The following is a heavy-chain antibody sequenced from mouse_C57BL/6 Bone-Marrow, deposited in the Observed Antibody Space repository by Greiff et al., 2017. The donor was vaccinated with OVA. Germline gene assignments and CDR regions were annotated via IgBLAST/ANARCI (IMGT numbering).Heavy chain of an antibody. CDR3: ARYYYGSRRAMDY. V-gene: IGHV1-19*01. Sequence: LVEPGASVKMSCKASGYTFTDYYMNWVKQSHGKSLEWIGVINPYNGGTSYNQKFKGKATLTVDKSSSTAYMELNSLTSEDSAVYYCARYYYGSRRAMDYWGQGTSVTVSS. D-gene: IGHD1-1*01. J-gene: IGHJ4*01. CDR1: GYTFTDYY. CDR2: INPYNGGT.